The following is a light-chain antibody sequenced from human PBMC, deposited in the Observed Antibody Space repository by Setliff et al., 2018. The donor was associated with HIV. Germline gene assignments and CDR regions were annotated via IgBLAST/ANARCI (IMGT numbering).Light chain of an antibody. CDR1: DSDVGYYNF. V-gene: IGLV2-23*02. Sequence: QSALTQPASVSGSLGQSITISCTGTDSDVGYYNFVSWYQQHPDKAPKLIIYEVTKRPSGVSNRFSGSTSGNTAYLTISGLQAEDEADYYCCSYAGSSTYVFGSGTKSPS. CDR3: CSYAGSSTYV. CDR2: EVT. J-gene: IGLJ1*01.